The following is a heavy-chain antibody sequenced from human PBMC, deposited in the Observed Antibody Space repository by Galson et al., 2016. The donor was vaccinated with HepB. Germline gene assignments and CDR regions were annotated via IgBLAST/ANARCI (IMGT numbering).Heavy chain of an antibody. CDR2: FSGGNT. J-gene: IGHJ4*02. CDR3: ATRVITMIRGVVDY. D-gene: IGHD3-10*01. V-gene: IGHV3-23*01. Sequence: SLRLSCAATGLTFSSSAMSWVRQAPGKGLGWVSAFSGGNTKYADSVKGRFTISGDNSKNTVYLQLNRLRVEDTAVYYCATRVITMIRGVVDYWGQGTLVTVSS. CDR1: GLTFSSSA.